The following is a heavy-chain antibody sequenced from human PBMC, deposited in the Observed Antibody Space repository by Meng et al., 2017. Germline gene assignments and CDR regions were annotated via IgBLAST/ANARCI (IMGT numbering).Heavy chain of an antibody. CDR3: ARPPQYGDFWFYFDY. J-gene: IGHJ4*02. CDR2: IYSGGST. Sequence: EVQLVETGGGLIQPGGSLRLSCAASGFTVSSNYMSWVRQAPGKGLEWVSVIYSGGSTYYADSVKGRFTISRDNSKNTLYLQMNSLSAEDTAVYFCARPPQYGDFWFYFDYWGQGTLVTVSS. CDR1: GFTVSSNY. V-gene: IGHV3-53*05. D-gene: IGHD4-17*01.